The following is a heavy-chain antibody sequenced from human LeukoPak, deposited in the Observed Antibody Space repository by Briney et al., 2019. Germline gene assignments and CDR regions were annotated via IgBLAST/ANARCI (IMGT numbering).Heavy chain of an antibody. Sequence: GGSLRLSCAASGFTFSSYAMHWVRQAPGKGLEWVALISYDKSNKYYADSVKGRFTISRDNSKNTLFLQMNSLRAEDTAVYYCAKENSGNYGDFEYWGQGTLVTVSS. J-gene: IGHJ4*02. CDR1: GFTFSSYA. V-gene: IGHV3-30-3*01. D-gene: IGHD4-17*01. CDR3: AKENSGNYGDFEY. CDR2: ISYDKSNK.